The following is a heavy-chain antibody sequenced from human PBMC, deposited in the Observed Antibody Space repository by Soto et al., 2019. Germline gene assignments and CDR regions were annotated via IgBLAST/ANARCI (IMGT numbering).Heavy chain of an antibody. V-gene: IGHV3-48*02. J-gene: IGHJ2*01. CDR3: ARREGSSGPSGGWYFDL. Sequence: EVQLVESGGGLVQPGGSLRLSCAASGFTFSSYSMNWVRQAPGKGLEWVSYISSSSTIYYADSVKGRFTISRDNAKNPLYLQMNSLRDEDTAVYYCARREGSSGPSGGWYFDLWGRGTLVTVSS. CDR2: ISSSSTI. D-gene: IGHD3-22*01. CDR1: GFTFSSYS.